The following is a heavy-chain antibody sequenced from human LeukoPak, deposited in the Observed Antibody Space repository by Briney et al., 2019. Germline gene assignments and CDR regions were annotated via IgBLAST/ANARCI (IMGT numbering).Heavy chain of an antibody. J-gene: IGHJ6*04. Sequence: GGSLRLSCAASGFTFSSYGMSWVRQAPGKGLGWVSAISGSGGSTYYADSVKGRFTISRDNAKNSLYLQMNSLRAEDTAVYYCAELGITMIGGVWGKGTTVTISS. D-gene: IGHD3-10*02. CDR3: AELGITMIGGV. CDR2: ISGSGGST. V-gene: IGHV3-23*01. CDR1: GFTFSSYG.